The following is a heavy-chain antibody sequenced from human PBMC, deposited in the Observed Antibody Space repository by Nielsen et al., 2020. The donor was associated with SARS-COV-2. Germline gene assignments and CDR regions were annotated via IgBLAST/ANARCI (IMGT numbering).Heavy chain of an antibody. CDR2: ISSSGSTI. V-gene: IGHV3-11*04. J-gene: IGHJ4*02. CDR1: GFTFSDYY. Sequence: GESLKISCAASGFTFSDYYMSWIRQAPGKGLEWVSYISSSGSTIYYADSVKGRFTISRDNAKNSLYLQMNSLRAEDTAVYYCARLGTAAGLDYWGQGTLVTVSS. CDR3: ARLGTAAGLDY. D-gene: IGHD6-13*01.